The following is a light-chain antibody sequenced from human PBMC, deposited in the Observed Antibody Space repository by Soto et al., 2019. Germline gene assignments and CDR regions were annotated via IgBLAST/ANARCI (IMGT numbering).Light chain of an antibody. CDR1: SSNIGSNT. V-gene: IGLV1-44*01. J-gene: IGLJ2*01. Sequence: QSVLTQPPSASGTPGQRVTISCSGSSSNIGSNTVNWYQQLPGTASKLLIYSNNQRPSGVPDRFSGSKSGTSASLAISGLQSEDESDYYCAAWDDSLNGGGVFGGGTKLTVL. CDR2: SNN. CDR3: AAWDDSLNGGGV.